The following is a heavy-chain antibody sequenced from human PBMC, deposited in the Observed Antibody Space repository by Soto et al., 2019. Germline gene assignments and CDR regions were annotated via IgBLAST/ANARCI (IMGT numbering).Heavy chain of an antibody. J-gene: IGHJ6*02. CDR1: GYSVSSNSAA. CDR3: AREDHWQPLSLDV. Sequence: SQTLSLTCAISGYSVSSNSAAWNWSRQSPSKGLEWLGRTYYRSKWYNDYAVSVKSRITINPDTSKNQFSLQLNSVTPEDTAVYYCAREDHWQPLSLDVWGQGTTVTVSS. D-gene: IGHD2-2*01. CDR2: TYYRSKWYN. V-gene: IGHV6-1*01.